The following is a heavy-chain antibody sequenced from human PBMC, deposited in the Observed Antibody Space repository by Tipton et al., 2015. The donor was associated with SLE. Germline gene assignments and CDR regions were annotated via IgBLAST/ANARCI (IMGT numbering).Heavy chain of an antibody. D-gene: IGHD5-12*01. V-gene: IGHV4-34*01. J-gene: IGHJ3*02. Sequence: TLSLTCVVYGGTYGGSFTDFYWSWIRQRPGKGLEWIGDINHSGRTYSNPSLRSRITISVDAPKNQVSLNLSSVTAADTALYYCARHRVGYGIRLYAFDIWGQGTMVTVS. CDR2: INHSGRT. CDR1: GGTYGGSFTDFY. CDR3: ARHRVGYGIRLYAFDI.